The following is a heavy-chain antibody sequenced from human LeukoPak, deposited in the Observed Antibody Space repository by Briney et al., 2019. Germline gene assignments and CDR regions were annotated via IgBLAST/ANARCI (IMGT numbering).Heavy chain of an antibody. V-gene: IGHV3-23*01. CDR3: PPHGKITMIVVATLSDS. CDR2: ISGGGGTT. J-gene: IGHJ4*02. Sequence: GGSLRLSCAASGVTLSSYGMSWVRQAPWKGLELVWPISGGGGTTSYAGPVKVRFTISRDNSKTPLHLQTNTPRAEATSLYYCPPHGKITMIVVATLSDSWGQGTLVTVSS. D-gene: IGHD3-22*01. CDR1: GVTLSSYG.